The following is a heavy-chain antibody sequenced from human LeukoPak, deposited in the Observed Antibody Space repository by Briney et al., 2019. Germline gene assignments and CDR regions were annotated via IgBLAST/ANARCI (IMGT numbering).Heavy chain of an antibody. Sequence: GGSLRLSCAASGFTFRSYAMSWVRQAPGKGLEWVSVSSGSGANTYYADSVRGRFTISRDNSKNTLYLQMNSLRAEDTAVYYCAKVQSSSWRDAFDIWGQGTMVTVSS. D-gene: IGHD6-13*01. CDR3: AKVQSSSWRDAFDI. J-gene: IGHJ3*02. CDR2: SSGSGANT. CDR1: GFTFRSYA. V-gene: IGHV3-23*01.